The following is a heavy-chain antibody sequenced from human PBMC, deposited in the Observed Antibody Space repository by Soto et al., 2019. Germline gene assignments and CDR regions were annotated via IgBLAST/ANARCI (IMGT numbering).Heavy chain of an antibody. Sequence: QVQLVQSGAEVKKPGASVKVSCKASGYTFTSYGISWVRQAPGQGLEWMGWISAYNGNTNYAQKLQGIVTMTTDTATSTAYMELRSLRSDDTAVYYCARVPPQAYSSRRFEDYWGQGTLVTVSS. CDR3: ARVPPQAYSSRRFEDY. CDR2: ISAYNGNT. J-gene: IGHJ4*02. CDR1: GYTFTSYG. D-gene: IGHD6-13*01. V-gene: IGHV1-18*01.